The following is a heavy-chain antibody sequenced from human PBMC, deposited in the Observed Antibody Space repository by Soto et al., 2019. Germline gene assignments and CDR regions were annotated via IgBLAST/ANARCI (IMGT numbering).Heavy chain of an antibody. J-gene: IGHJ4*02. CDR2: ISSSGSTI. D-gene: IGHD4-17*01. V-gene: IGHV3-48*03. CDR3: ARDGNDYGDYGPFDY. Sequence: VQLVESGGGLVQPGGSLRLSCAASGFTFSSYEMNWVRQAPGKGLEWVSYISSSGSTIYYADSVKGRFTISRDNAKNSLYLQMNSLRAEDTAVYYCARDGNDYGDYGPFDYWGQGTLVTVSS. CDR1: GFTFSSYE.